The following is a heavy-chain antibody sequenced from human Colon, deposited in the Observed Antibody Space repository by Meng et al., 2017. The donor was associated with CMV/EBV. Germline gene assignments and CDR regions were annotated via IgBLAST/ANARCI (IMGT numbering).Heavy chain of an antibody. V-gene: IGHV2-70D*14. D-gene: IGHD5-24*01. CDR1: GFPRSTSGMR. J-gene: IGHJ3*02. CDR3: ALDGAENAFDI. CDR2: IDWDDDK. Sequence: SGPTLVHPTQTLTLTCTFSGFPRSTSGMRVGWIRQPPDKSLEWLALIDWDDDKFYSTYLKTRLTISKDTSKNQVVLTMTNMDPVDTAKYYCALDGAENAFDIWGQGTMVTVSS.